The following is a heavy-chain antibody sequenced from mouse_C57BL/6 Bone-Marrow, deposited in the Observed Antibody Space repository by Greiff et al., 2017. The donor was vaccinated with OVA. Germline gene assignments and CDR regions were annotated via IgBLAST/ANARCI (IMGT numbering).Heavy chain of an antibody. V-gene: IGHV1-72*01. Sequence: QVQLQQPGAELVKPGASVKLSCKASGHTFTSYWMHWVKQRPGRGLEWIGRIDPNSGGTKYNEKFKSKATLTVDKPSSTAYMQLSSLTSEDSAVYYCARARTGTFYYAMDYWGQGTSVTVSS. J-gene: IGHJ4*01. CDR1: GHTFTSYW. CDR2: IDPNSGGT. D-gene: IGHD4-1*01. CDR3: ARARTGTFYYAMDY.